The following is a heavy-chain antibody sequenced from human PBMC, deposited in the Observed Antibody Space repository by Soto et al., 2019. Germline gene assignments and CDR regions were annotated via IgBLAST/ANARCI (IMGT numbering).Heavy chain of an antibody. J-gene: IGHJ6*02. V-gene: IGHV1-69*06. CDR2: IIPIFGTA. CDR1: GGTYSSYA. Sequence: SVQVSSKASGGTYSSYAIIWLRQAPGQGLEWMGGIIPIFGTANYAQKFQGRVTITADKSTSTAYMELSSLKSEDTALYYCAGRNGNDIGYYGMDVWGQGTTVTVSS. D-gene: IGHD1-1*01. CDR3: AGRNGNDIGYYGMDV.